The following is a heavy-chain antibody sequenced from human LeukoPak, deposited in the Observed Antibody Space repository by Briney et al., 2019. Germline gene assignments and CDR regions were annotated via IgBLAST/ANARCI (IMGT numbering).Heavy chain of an antibody. J-gene: IGHJ4*02. CDR1: EFTFSSYG. Sequence: PGGSLRLSCVTSEFTFSSYGMHWVRQAPGKGLEWVAFVQYDARNKYYADSVKGRFTISRDNSKNTLYLQMNSLRAEDTAVYYCAKGARWDGPPVFDYWGQGTLVTVSS. D-gene: IGHD1-26*01. V-gene: IGHV3-30*02. CDR2: VQYDARNK. CDR3: AKGARWDGPPVFDY.